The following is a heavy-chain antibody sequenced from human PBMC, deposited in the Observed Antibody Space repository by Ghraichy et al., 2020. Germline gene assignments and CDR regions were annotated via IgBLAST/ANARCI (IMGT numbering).Heavy chain of an antibody. V-gene: IGHV3-23*01. Sequence: LSLTCAASGFTFSSYAMSWVRQAPGKGLEWVSAISGSGGSTYYADSVKGRFTISRDNSKNTLYLQMNSLRAEDTAVYYCAKHRLEMATIPDWGQGTLVTVSS. CDR3: AKHRLEMATIPD. CDR1: GFTFSSYA. CDR2: ISGSGGST. J-gene: IGHJ4*02. D-gene: IGHD5-24*01.